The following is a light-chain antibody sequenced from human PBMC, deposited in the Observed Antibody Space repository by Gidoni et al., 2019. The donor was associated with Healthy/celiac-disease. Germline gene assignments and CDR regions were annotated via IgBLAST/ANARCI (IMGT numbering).Light chain of an antibody. CDR2: GAS. Sequence: ELVMTQSPATLSVSPGARATLSCRASQRVSSNLAWYQQKPGQAPRPLIYGASTRATGIPARFSGSGSGTEFTRTISSLQSEDFAVYYCQQYNNWPYTFXQXTKLEIK. V-gene: IGKV3-15*01. CDR3: QQYNNWPYT. CDR1: QRVSSN. J-gene: IGKJ2*01.